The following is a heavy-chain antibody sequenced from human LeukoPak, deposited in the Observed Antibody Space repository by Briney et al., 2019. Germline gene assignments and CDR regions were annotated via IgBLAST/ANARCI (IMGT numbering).Heavy chain of an antibody. Sequence: GGSLRLSCAASEFTFSSYWMHWVRQAPGKGLVWVSRINSDGSSTSYADSVKGRFTISRDNAKNTLYLQMNSLRAEDTAVYYCARGSITMVRRRYYFDYWGQGTLVTVSS. CDR3: ARGSITMVRRRYYFDY. CDR1: EFTFSSYW. CDR2: INSDGSST. D-gene: IGHD3-10*01. J-gene: IGHJ4*02. V-gene: IGHV3-74*01.